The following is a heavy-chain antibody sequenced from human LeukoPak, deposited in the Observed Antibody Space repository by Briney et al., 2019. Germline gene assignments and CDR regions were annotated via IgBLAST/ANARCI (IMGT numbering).Heavy chain of an antibody. V-gene: IGHV3-21*01. CDR3: ARTPREGYYFDY. CDR2: ISSSSSYI. Sequence: GGSLRLSCAASGFTFSSYSMNWVRQAPEKGLEWVSSISSSSSYIYYADSVKGRFTISRDNAKNSLYLQMNSLRAEDTAVYYCARTPREGYYFDYWGQGTLVTVSS. CDR1: GFTFSSYS. J-gene: IGHJ4*02. D-gene: IGHD1-26*01.